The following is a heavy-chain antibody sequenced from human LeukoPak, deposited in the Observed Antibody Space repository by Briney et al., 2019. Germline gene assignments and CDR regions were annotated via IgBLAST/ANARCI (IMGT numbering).Heavy chain of an antibody. V-gene: IGHV4-39*01. CDR1: GGSFSSSSYY. J-gene: IGHJ6*03. CDR3: ARQCHSFSTYIYFYYYMDV. Sequence: SETLSLTCTVSGGSFSSSSYYWAWIRQPPGKGLEWIGRINYSGNTYYNPSLVRRVTMSVDTSENQFSLRLSSVTAADTAVYYCARQCHSFSTYIYFYYYMDVWGKGTTVTVSS. CDR2: INYSGNT. D-gene: IGHD4-11*01.